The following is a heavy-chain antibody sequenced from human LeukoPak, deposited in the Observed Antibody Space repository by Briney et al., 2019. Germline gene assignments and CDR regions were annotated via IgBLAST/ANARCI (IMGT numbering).Heavy chain of an antibody. J-gene: IGHJ3*02. CDR3: AKDKSAMVRGVGDAFDI. D-gene: IGHD3-10*01. V-gene: IGHV3-66*01. Sequence: GGSLRLSCAASGFTVSSNYMSWVRQAPGKGLEWASVIYSGGSTYYADSVKGRFTISRDNAKNSLYLQMNSLRAEDTALYYCAKDKSAMVRGVGDAFDIWGQGTMVTVS. CDR2: IYSGGST. CDR1: GFTVSSNY.